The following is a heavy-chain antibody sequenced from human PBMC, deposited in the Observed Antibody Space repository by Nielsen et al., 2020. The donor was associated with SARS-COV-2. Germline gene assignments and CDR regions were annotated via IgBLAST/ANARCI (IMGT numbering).Heavy chain of an antibody. CDR1: GFTFSDYY. CDR2: ISSSGSTI. Sequence: SLKISCAASGFTFSDYYMSWIRQAPGKGLEWVSYISSSGSTIYYADSVKGRFTISRDNAKNSLYLQMNSLRAEDTAVYYCARAKTTRVTIFGVVTPGAFDIWGQGTMVTVSS. V-gene: IGHV3-11*01. J-gene: IGHJ3*02. CDR3: ARAKTTRVTIFGVVTPGAFDI. D-gene: IGHD3-3*01.